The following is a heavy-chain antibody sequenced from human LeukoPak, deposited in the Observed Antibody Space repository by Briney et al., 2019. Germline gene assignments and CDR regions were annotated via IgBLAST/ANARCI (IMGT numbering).Heavy chain of an antibody. D-gene: IGHD6-13*01. CDR1: GGSFSGYY. Sequence: SETLSLTCAVYGGSFSGYYWSLIRQPPGKGLEWIGEINHSGSTNYNPSLKSRVTISVDTSKNQFSLKLSSVTAADTAVYYCARRRQQLGYFQHRGQGTLVTVSS. J-gene: IGHJ1*01. V-gene: IGHV4-34*01. CDR3: ARRRQQLGYFQH. CDR2: INHSGST.